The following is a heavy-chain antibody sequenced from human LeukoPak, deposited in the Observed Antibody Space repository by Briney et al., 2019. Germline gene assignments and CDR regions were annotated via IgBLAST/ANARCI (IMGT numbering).Heavy chain of an antibody. Sequence: PGGSLRLSCATSGFDFSGYVMHWVRQSPGKGLEWLSTISYDGMTKNYADSVKGRFTISRDNSKNILYLQMNSLRVEDTAVFYCARDRGHYSGSYILFDYWGQGTLLTVSS. D-gene: IGHD2-15*01. J-gene: IGHJ4*02. CDR1: GFDFSGYV. V-gene: IGHV3-30*04. CDR2: ISYDGMTK. CDR3: ARDRGHYSGSYILFDY.